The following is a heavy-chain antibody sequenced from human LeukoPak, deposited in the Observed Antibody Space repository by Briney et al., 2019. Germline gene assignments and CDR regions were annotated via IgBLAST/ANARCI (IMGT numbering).Heavy chain of an antibody. CDR3: AREGRWCGIFDY. CDR1: GGSISSSNW. J-gene: IGHJ4*02. D-gene: IGHD3-10*01. Sequence: SGTLSLTCAVSGGSISSSNWWSWVRQPPGRGLEWIGEIYHSGSTNYNPSLKSRVTISVDKSKNQFSLKLSSVTAADTAVDYCAREGRWCGIFDYWGQGTLVTVSS. CDR2: IYHSGST. V-gene: IGHV4-4*02.